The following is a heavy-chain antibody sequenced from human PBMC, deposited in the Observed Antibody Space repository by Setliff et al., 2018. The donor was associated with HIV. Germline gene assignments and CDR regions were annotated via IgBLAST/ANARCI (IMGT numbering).Heavy chain of an antibody. CDR2: MNGDGTT. D-gene: IGHD4-4*01. CDR3: ARPLEYRTDWSTIIGSFNY. V-gene: IGHV3-53*01. CDR1: GFTVNTNY. J-gene: IGHJ4*02. Sequence: PGGSLRLSCAASGFTVNTNYMTWVRQAPGKGLEWVSVMNGDGTTYYADSVKGRFTISRDNSINILYLHMNSLIAEDTAVYYCARPLEYRTDWSTIIGSFNYWGQGAQVTVSS.